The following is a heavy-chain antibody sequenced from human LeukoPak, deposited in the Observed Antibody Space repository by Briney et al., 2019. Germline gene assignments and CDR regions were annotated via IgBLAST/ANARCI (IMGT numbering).Heavy chain of an antibody. CDR2: IYTSGST. CDR3: ARDLVKGPGKANIWFDP. D-gene: IGHD2-21*01. CDR1: GGSISSYY. Sequence: SETLSLTCSVSGGSISSYYWSWLRQPAGKGLEWIGRIYTSGSTNYNPSLKRRVTMSVDTSKNQFSLKLSSVTAADTAVYYCARDLVKGPGKANIWFDPWGQGTLVTVSS. V-gene: IGHV4-4*07. J-gene: IGHJ5*02.